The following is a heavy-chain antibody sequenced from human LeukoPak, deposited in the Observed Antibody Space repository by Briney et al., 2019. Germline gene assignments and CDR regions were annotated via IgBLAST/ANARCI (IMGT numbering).Heavy chain of an antibody. V-gene: IGHV3-74*01. CDR3: ARAYKDRSLAGKKEFFQH. CDR1: GFTFSNAW. J-gene: IGHJ1*01. D-gene: IGHD6-19*01. Sequence: GGSLRLSCTASGFTFSNAWMSWVRQAPGKGLEWVGRISSDGTYTNYADSVRGRFTISRDNAKNTLYLQMNSLRAEDTALYYCARAYKDRSLAGKKEFFQHWGQGTLVTVSS. CDR2: ISSDGTYT.